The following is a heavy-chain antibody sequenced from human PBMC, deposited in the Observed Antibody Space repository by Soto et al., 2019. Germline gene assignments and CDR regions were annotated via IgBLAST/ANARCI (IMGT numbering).Heavy chain of an antibody. D-gene: IGHD3-10*01. CDR1: GYTFTSYG. CDR3: ARDKGWFGELPTPSWFDP. V-gene: IGHV1-18*01. Sequence: ASVKVSCKASGYTFTSYGISWVRQAPGQGLEWMGWISAYNGNTNYAQKLQGRVTMTTDTSTSTAYMELRSLRSDDTAVYYCARDKGWFGELPTPSWFDPWGQGTLVTVSS. J-gene: IGHJ5*02. CDR2: ISAYNGNT.